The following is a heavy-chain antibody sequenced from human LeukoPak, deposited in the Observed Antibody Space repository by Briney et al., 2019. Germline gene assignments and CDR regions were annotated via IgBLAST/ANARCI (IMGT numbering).Heavy chain of an antibody. Sequence: PSETLSLTCAVYGGSFSGYYWSWIRQPPGKGLEWMGEINHSGSTNYNPSLKSRGTISVDTSKNQFSLKLSSVTAADTAVYYCASWDYRTYNWFDRWGQGTLVTVSS. CDR3: ASWDYRTYNWFDR. CDR1: GGSFSGYY. V-gene: IGHV4-34*01. J-gene: IGHJ5*02. CDR2: INHSGST. D-gene: IGHD1-7*01.